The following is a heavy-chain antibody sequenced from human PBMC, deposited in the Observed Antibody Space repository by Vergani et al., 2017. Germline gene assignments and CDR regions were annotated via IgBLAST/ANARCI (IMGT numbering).Heavy chain of an antibody. J-gene: IGHJ5*02. Sequence: EVQLVESGGGLVQPGGSLRLSCAASGFTFSDHYMDWVRQAPGKGLEWVGRTRNKANSYTTEYAASVKGRFTISRDDSKNSLYLQMNSLRAEDTAVYYCARSYYYDSSGYNNWFDPWGQGTLVTVSS. CDR1: GFTFSDHY. V-gene: IGHV3-72*01. CDR2: TRNKANSYTT. CDR3: ARSYYYDSSGYNNWFDP. D-gene: IGHD3-22*01.